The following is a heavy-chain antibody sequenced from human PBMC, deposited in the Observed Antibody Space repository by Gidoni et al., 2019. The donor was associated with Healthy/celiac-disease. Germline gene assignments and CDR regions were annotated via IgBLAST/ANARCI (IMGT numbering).Heavy chain of an antibody. V-gene: IGHV3-23*01. CDR2: ISGSGCST. CDR3: AKALRSGGSYSSGPVPYYYYYYGMDV. D-gene: IGHD1-26*01. CDR1: GFTLSSYA. J-gene: IGHJ6*02. Sequence: EVQLLESGGGLVQPGGSLRLCCEASGFTLSSYAMSWVRQATGKGLECVSAISGSGCSTSYADSVTGRFTISRDNSKNTLYLQMNSLRAEDTAVYYCAKALRSGGSYSSGPVPYYYYYYGMDVWGQGTTVTVSS.